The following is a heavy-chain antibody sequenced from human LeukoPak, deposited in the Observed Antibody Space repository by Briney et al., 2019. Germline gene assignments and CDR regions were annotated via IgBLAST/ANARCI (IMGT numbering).Heavy chain of an antibody. CDR1: GYTFTSYG. J-gene: IGHJ6*03. CDR3: ARDFAYNWNSYYYYYYMDV. CDR2: ISAYNGNT. V-gene: IGHV1-18*01. Sequence: ASVKVSCKASGYTFTSYGISWVRQAPGQGLEWMGWISAYNGNTNYAQKLQGRVTMTTDTSTSTAYMELGSLRSDDTAVYYCARDFAYNWNSYYYYYYMDVWGKGTTVTVSS. D-gene: IGHD1/OR15-1a*01.